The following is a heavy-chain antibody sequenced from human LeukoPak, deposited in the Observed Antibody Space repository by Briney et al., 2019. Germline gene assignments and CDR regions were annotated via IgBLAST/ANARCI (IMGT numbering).Heavy chain of an antibody. CDR2: FSAYNGNR. V-gene: IGHV1-18*04. CDR1: GSAFTSSS. D-gene: IGHD4-11*01. Sequence: ASVTLSCNGSGSAFTSSSISWVRHGPGQGLGRMGWFSAYNGNRNYAQKLQGRVTMTTDTSTSTAYMELRSLRSDDRAVYYCARYRDYYYGMDVWGKGTTVTVSS. J-gene: IGHJ6*04. CDR3: ARYRDYYYGMDV.